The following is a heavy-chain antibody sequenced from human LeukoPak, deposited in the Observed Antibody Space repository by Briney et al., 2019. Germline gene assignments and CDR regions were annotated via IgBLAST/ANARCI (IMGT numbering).Heavy chain of an antibody. D-gene: IGHD3-22*01. V-gene: IGHV3-21*01. CDR2: ISSSSSYI. J-gene: IGHJ4*02. Sequence: GGSLRLSCAASGFTFSSYSMNWVRQAPGKGLEWVSSISSSSSYIYYADSVKGRFTISRDNAKNSLYLHMNSLRAEDTAVYYCANGPTYYYDSSGYYPGYWGQGTLVTVSS. CDR3: ANGPTYYYDSSGYYPGY. CDR1: GFTFSSYS.